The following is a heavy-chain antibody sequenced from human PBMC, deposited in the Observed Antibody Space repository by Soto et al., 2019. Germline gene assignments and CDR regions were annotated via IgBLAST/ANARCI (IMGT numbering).Heavy chain of an antibody. V-gene: IGHV1-18*01. D-gene: IGHD3-22*01. Sequence: QVQLVQSGAEVKKPGASVKVSCRASGYIFTNYPISWVRQAPGQGLEWVGWISPYSGNTEYAQSLQGRVTMTTDTSTSTAFMELRSLRSDDTAVYYCERDLGDIVMALDPWGQGTLVTVFS. CDR3: ERDLGDIVMALDP. CDR2: ISPYSGNT. CDR1: GYIFTNYP. J-gene: IGHJ5*02.